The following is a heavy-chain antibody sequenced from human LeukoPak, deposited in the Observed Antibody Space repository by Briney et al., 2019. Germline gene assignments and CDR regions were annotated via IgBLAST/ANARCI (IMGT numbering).Heavy chain of an antibody. D-gene: IGHD3-10*01. Sequence: GGSLRLSCAASGFTFSSYAMHWVRQAPGKGLEWVAFIRYDGSNKYYADSVKGRFTISRDNSKNTLYLQMNSLRAEDTAVYYCAKGYYGSGSYLYYYMDVWGKGTTVTISS. CDR3: AKGYYGSGSYLYYYMDV. CDR2: IRYDGSNK. V-gene: IGHV3-30*02. CDR1: GFTFSSYA. J-gene: IGHJ6*03.